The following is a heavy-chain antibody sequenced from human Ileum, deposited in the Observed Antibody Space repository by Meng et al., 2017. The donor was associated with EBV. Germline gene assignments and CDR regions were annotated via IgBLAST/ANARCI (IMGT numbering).Heavy chain of an antibody. CDR3: ARGSDYVWGI. D-gene: IGHD3-16*01. Sequence: QVQLQESGRGLVKPSGTLSLTCAVSGDSISSNNWWSWVRQSPGKWLEWIAEIHHSGTTTYNPSLKSRVTISVDKSENHFSLKLTSVTAADTAVYYCARGSDYVWGIWGQGTLVTVSS. CDR2: IHHSGTT. V-gene: IGHV4-4*02. J-gene: IGHJ4*02. CDR1: GDSISSNNW.